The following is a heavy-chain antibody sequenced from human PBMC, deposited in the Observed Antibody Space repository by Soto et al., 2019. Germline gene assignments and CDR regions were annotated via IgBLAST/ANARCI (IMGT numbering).Heavy chain of an antibody. Sequence: ASVKVSCKASGYTFTTYYMRWVRQAPGQGLEWMGIINPSNAKTSYAQKFQGRVTMTSEMSTSTVYMELSGLRSEDTAVYYCARDGGYNFWSGYPINWFDSWGQGTLVTVSS. J-gene: IGHJ5*01. CDR3: ARDGGYNFWSGYPINWFDS. CDR1: GYTFTTYY. CDR2: INPSNAKT. D-gene: IGHD3-3*01. V-gene: IGHV1-46*01.